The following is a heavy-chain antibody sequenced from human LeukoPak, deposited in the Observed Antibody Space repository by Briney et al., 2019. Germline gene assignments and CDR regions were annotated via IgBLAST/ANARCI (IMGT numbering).Heavy chain of an antibody. Sequence: PSETLSLTCTVSGGSISSYYWSWIRQPPRKGLEWIGYIYYSGSTNYNPSLKSRVTISVDRSKNQFSLKLSSVTAADTAVYYCARRLPYGSGSYFDYWGQGTLVTVSS. CDR2: IYYSGST. CDR3: ARRLPYGSGSYFDY. J-gene: IGHJ4*02. D-gene: IGHD3-10*01. CDR1: GGSISSYY. V-gene: IGHV4-59*12.